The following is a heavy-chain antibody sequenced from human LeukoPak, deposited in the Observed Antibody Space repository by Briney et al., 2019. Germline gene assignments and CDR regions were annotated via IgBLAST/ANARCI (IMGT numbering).Heavy chain of an antibody. D-gene: IGHD3-10*01. CDR2: ISSSGSTI. CDR1: GFTFSSYE. CDR3: ASMVRGVIITRDY. Sequence: GGSLRLSCAASGFTFSSYEMNWVRQAPGKGLEWVSYISSSGSTIYYADSVKGRFTISRDNAKDSLYLQMNSLRAEDTAVYYCASMVRGVIITRDYWGQGTLVTVSS. V-gene: IGHV3-48*03. J-gene: IGHJ4*02.